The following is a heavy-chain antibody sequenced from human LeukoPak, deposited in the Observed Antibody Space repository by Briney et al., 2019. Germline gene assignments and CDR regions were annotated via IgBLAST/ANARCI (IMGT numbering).Heavy chain of an antibody. CDR2: IYYSGST. CDR1: GGSISSRSYY. J-gene: IGHJ5*02. CDR3: ARRAYSDYGGVSVDP. V-gene: IGHV4-39*01. Sequence: SETLSLTCTVSGGSISSRSYYWGWVRQPPGQGLDWIGSIYYSGSTYYNPSLKSRGTISVDTSKNQFSLKLSSVTAADTAVYYCARRAYSDYGGVSVDPWGQGTLVTVSS. D-gene: IGHD4-11*01.